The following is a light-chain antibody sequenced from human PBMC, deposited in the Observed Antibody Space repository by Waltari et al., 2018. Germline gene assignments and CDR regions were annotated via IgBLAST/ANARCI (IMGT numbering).Light chain of an antibody. V-gene: IGKV1-9*01. CDR2: AAS. J-gene: IGKJ3*01. Sequence: IQLTQSPSFLSASVGDSVTITCRASQGISSYLAWYQQKPGKAPKLLIYAASTWQAGVPSRFSGSGSGTEFTLTISSLPPEDFATYYCQQLYSYPFTFGPGTKVDIK. CDR3: QQLYSYPFT. CDR1: QGISSY.